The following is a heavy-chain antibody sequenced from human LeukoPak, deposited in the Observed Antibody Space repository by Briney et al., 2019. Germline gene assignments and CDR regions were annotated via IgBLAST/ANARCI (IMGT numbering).Heavy chain of an antibody. CDR1: GGSFTTYY. V-gene: IGHV4-34*01. J-gene: IGHJ4*02. CDR2: INHSGHT. Sequence: KPSETLSLTCAVYGGSFTTYYWSWIRQPPGKGLEWIGEINHSGHTNYNPSLKSRVSMSVDSSKNQISLKLHSVTAADTAVYFCVRGPYSSDAGYWGQGTLVTVSS. CDR3: VRGPYSSDAGY. D-gene: IGHD5-12*01.